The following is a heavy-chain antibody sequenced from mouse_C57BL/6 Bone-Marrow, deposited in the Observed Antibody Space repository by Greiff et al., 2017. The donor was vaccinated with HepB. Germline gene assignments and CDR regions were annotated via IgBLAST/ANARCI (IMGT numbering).Heavy chain of an antibody. D-gene: IGHD1-1*01. CDR1: GYSITSGYY. V-gene: IGHV3-6*01. Sequence: EVKLMESGPGLVKPSQSLSLTCSVTGYSITSGYYWNWIRQFPGNKLEWMGYISYDGSSNYNPSLKNRISITRDTSKNQFFLKLNSVTTEDTATYYCARGGGLLRLDYWGQGTTLTVSS. CDR2: ISYDGSS. J-gene: IGHJ2*01. CDR3: ARGGGLLRLDY.